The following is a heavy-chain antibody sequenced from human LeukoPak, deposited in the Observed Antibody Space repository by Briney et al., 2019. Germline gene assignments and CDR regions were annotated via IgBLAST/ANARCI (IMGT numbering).Heavy chain of an antibody. CDR1: GGPFSGYY. V-gene: IGHV4-34*01. CDR2: INHSGSA. D-gene: IGHD3-22*01. Sequence: TSETLSLTCAVYGGPFSGYYWSWIRQPPGKGLEWIGEINHSGSANYNPSLKSRVTISVDMSKNQFSLKWNSVTAADTAVYYCARARGDYYDSSGYYSAFDYWRQGTLVTVSS. CDR3: ARARGDYYDSSGYYSAFDY. J-gene: IGHJ4*02.